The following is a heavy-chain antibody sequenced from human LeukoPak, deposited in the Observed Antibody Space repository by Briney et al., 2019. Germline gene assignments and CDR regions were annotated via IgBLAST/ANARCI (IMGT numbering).Heavy chain of an antibody. CDR2: ITNNGGST. Sequence: GGSLRLSCVASGFTFSSYAMHWVRQAPGKGLEYVSAITNNGGSTYYANSVKGRFTTSRDNAKNSVFLQMNGLRADDTAVYYCARVESRYDMLTGSYYYYMDVWGKGTTVTISS. D-gene: IGHD3-9*01. J-gene: IGHJ6*03. V-gene: IGHV3-64*01. CDR3: ARVESRYDMLTGSYYYYMDV. CDR1: GFTFSSYA.